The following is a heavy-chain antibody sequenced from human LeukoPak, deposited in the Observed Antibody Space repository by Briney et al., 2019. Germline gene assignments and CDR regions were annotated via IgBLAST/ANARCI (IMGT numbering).Heavy chain of an antibody. J-gene: IGHJ6*03. Sequence: GASVKVSCKASGYTLTGYYMHWVRQAPGQGLEWMGWINPNSGGTNYTQKFQGRVTMTRDTSISTAYMELSRLRSDDTAVYYCARDTEPTVTTWDHYYYYMDVWGKGTTVTVSS. CDR2: INPNSGGT. V-gene: IGHV1-2*02. CDR1: GYTLTGYY. D-gene: IGHD4-17*01. CDR3: ARDTEPTVTTWDHYYYYMDV.